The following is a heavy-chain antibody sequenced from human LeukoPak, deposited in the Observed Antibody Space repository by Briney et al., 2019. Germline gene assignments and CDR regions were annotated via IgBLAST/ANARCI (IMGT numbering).Heavy chain of an antibody. Sequence: GGSLRLSCAASGFTFSSYWMSWVRQAPGKGLEWVSVIYSGGSTYYADSVKGRFTISRDNSKNTLYLQMNSLRAEDTAVYYCARGRSGYYEEEDCWGQGTLVTVSS. J-gene: IGHJ4*02. CDR3: ARGRSGYYEEEDC. D-gene: IGHD3-22*01. V-gene: IGHV3-66*01. CDR2: IYSGGST. CDR1: GFTFSSYW.